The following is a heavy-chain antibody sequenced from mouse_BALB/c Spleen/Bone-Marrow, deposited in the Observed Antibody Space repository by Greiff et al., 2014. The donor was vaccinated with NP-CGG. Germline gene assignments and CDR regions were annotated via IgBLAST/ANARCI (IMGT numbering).Heavy chain of an antibody. J-gene: IGHJ1*01. D-gene: IGHD2-10*02. CDR3: ARSYGNWYFDV. V-gene: IGHV1S29*02. Sequence: VQLKESGPELVKPGASVKISCKASGYTFTDYNVHWVKQSHGKSLEWIGYIYPYNGGTGYNQKLKSKATLTVDNSSSTAYMELRSLTSEDSAVYYCARSYGNWYFDVWGAGTTVTVSS. CDR2: IYPYNGGT. CDR1: GYTFTDYN.